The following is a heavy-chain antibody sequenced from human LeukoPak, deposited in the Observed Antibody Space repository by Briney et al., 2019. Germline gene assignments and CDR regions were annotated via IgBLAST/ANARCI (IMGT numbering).Heavy chain of an antibody. V-gene: IGHV3-7*01. J-gene: IGHJ6*02. D-gene: IGHD3-10*01. CDR2: IKQDGSEK. CDR1: GFTFSSYW. Sequence: GGSLRLSCAASGFTFSSYWMSWVRQAPGKGLEWVANIKQDGSEKYYVDSVKGRFTISRDNAKNSLYLQMNSLRAEGTAVYYCARDPITMVRGVIHTYYYYYGMDVWGQGTTVTVSS. CDR3: ARDPITMVRGVIHTYYYYYGMDV.